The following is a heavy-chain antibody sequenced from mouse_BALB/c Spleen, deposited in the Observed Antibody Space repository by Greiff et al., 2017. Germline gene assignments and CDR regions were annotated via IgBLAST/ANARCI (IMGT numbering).Heavy chain of an antibody. J-gene: IGHJ3*01. CDR1: GFTFSSYT. V-gene: IGHV5-12-2*01. CDR3: ATYYRYDWFAY. Sequence: EVMLVESGGGLVQPGGSLKLSCAASGFTFSSYTMSWVRQTPEKRLEWVAYISNGGGSTYYPDTVKGRFTISRDNAKNTLYLQMSSLKSEDTAMYYCATYYRYDWFAYWGQGTLVTVSA. CDR2: ISNGGGST. D-gene: IGHD2-14*01.